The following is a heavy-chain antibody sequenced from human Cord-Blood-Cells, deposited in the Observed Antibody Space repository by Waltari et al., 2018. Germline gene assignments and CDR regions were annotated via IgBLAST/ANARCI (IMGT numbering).Heavy chain of an antibody. D-gene: IGHD2-2*01. V-gene: IGHV3-53*01. CDR3: ARGFCSSTSCYAFDI. J-gene: IGHJ3*02. CDR2: IYSGGST. Sequence: ISWVRQAPGKGLEWVSVIYSGGSTYYADSVKGRFTISRDNSKNTLYLQMNSLRAEDTAVYYCARGFCSSTSCYAFDIWGQGTMVTVSS.